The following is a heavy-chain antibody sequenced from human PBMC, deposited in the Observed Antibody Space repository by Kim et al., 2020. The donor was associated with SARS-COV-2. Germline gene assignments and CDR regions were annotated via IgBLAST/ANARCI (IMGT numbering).Heavy chain of an antibody. D-gene: IGHD3-22*01. CDR2: IWYDGSNK. CDR3: ARDSARITLIVVPIRGVDF. CDR1: GFTFSSYG. V-gene: IGHV3-33*01. Sequence: GGSLRLSCAASGFTFSSYGMHWVRQAPGKGLEWVAVIWYDGSNKYYADSVKGRFTISRDNSKNTLYLQMNSLRAEDTAVYYCARDSARITLIVVPIRGVDFWGQGTLVTVSS. J-gene: IGHJ4*02.